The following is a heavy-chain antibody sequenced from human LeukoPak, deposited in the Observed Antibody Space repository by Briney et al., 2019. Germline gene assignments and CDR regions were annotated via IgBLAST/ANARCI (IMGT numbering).Heavy chain of an antibody. CDR3: AKDTTLLGNIDY. D-gene: IGHD3-10*01. V-gene: IGHV3-53*05. Sequence: GGSLRLSCAASGFTVSSNYMSWVRQAPGKGLEWVSVIYSGGSTYYADSVKGRFTISRDNSKNTLYLQMNSLRAEDTAVYYCAKDTTLLGNIDYWGQGTLVTVSS. J-gene: IGHJ4*02. CDR2: IYSGGST. CDR1: GFTVSSNY.